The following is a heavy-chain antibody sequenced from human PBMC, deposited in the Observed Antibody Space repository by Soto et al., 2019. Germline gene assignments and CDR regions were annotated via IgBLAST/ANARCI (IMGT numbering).Heavy chain of an antibody. CDR2: MNPNSGNT. J-gene: IGHJ6*02. CDR1: GYTFTSYD. V-gene: IGHV1-8*01. D-gene: IGHD6-6*01. Sequence: ASVKVSCKASGYTFTSYDINWLRQATGQGLEWMGWMNPNSGNTGYAQKFQGRVTTTRNTSISTAYMELSSLRSEDTAVYYCASALVEYSSSIYYGMDVWGQGTTVTVSS. CDR3: ASALVEYSSSIYYGMDV.